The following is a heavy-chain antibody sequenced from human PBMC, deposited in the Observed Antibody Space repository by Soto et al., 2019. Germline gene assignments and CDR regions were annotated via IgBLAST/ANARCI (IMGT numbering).Heavy chain of an antibody. J-gene: IGHJ6*02. Sequence: VASVQVSFTASGGTFSHYAIRWVRQAPGQGLEWMGGIIPIFGTANYAQKFQGRVTITADESTSTAYMELSSLRSEDTAVYYCARGSRGIAAGLDVWGQGTTVT. D-gene: IGHD6-13*01. CDR3: ARGSRGIAAGLDV. CDR2: IIPIFGTA. CDR1: GGTFSHYA. V-gene: IGHV1-69*01.